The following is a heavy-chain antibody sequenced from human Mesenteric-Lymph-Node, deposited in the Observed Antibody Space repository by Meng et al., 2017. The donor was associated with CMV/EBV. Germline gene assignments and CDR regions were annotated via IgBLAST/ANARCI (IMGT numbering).Heavy chain of an antibody. CDR3: ARVRGIRDGYNF. Sequence: GGSLRLSCAASGFTFSSYSMNWVRQAPGKGLEWVSYISSSSTIYYADSVKGRFTISRDNAKNSLYLQMNSLRAEDTAVYYCARVRGIRDGYNFWGQGTLVTVSS. J-gene: IGHJ4*02. V-gene: IGHV3-48*04. CDR2: ISSSSTI. D-gene: IGHD5-24*01. CDR1: GFTFSSYS.